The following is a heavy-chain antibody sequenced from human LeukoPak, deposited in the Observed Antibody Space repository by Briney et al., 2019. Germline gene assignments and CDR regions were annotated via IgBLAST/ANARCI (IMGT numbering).Heavy chain of an antibody. CDR3: ARGGYSGKDYNN. CDR1: GYSISSGYY. CDR2: IYHSGST. Sequence: SETLSLTCTVSGYSISSGYYWGWIRQPPGKGLEWIGSIYHSGSTKYNPSLKSRVTISVDTSKNQFSLNLSSVTAADTAVYYCARGGYSGKDYNNWGQGTLVTVSS. D-gene: IGHD5-12*01. J-gene: IGHJ4*02. V-gene: IGHV4-38-2*02.